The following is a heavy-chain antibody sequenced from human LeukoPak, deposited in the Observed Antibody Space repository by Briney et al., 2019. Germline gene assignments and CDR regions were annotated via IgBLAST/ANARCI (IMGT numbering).Heavy chain of an antibody. D-gene: IGHD6-13*01. CDR2: IIPIFGTA. V-gene: IGHV1-69*01. Sequence: SVKASCKASGGTFSSYAISWVRQAPGQGLEWMGGIIPIFGTANYAQKFQGRVTITADESTSTAYMELSSLRSEDTAVYYCARDRTVAAAGFDYWGQGTLVTVSS. CDR3: ARDRTVAAAGFDY. J-gene: IGHJ4*02. CDR1: GGTFSSYA.